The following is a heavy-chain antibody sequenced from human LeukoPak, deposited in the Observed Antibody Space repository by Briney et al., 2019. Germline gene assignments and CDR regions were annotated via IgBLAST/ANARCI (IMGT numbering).Heavy chain of an antibody. CDR3: ARETLKQWLVKAFDI. J-gene: IGHJ3*02. V-gene: IGHV1-2*02. CDR1: GYTFTGYY. Sequence: ASVKVSCKASGYTFTGYYMHWVRQAPGQELQWIRWINPNSGGTNYGQKFQGRVTMTRDTSISTAYMELSRLRSDDTAVYYCARETLKQWLVKAFDIWGQGTMVTVSS. CDR2: INPNSGGT. D-gene: IGHD6-19*01.